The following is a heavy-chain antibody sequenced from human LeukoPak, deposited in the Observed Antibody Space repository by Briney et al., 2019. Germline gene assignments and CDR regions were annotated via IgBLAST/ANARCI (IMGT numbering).Heavy chain of an antibody. D-gene: IGHD3-10*01. Sequence: PGGSLRLSCAASGFTFSDYYMSWIRQAPGKGLEWVSYISSSGSTIYYADSVKGRFTISRDNAKNSLYLQMNSLRAEDTAVYYCGRVSLWFGDSYMDVWGKGTTVTVSS. CDR2: ISSSGSTI. CDR1: GFTFSDYY. V-gene: IGHV3-11*01. J-gene: IGHJ6*03. CDR3: GRVSLWFGDSYMDV.